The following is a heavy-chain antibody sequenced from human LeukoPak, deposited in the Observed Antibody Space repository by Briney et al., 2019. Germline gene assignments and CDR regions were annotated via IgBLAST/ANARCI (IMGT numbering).Heavy chain of an antibody. CDR1: GFTFSSYW. Sequence: GGSLRLSCAASGFTFSSYWMSWVRQAPGKGLEWVANIKQDGSEKYSVDSVKGRFTIARDNAKNSVYLEMNSLRADDTAVYYCARPARLMKGVVEVTALDDWGQGTLVTVSS. CDR3: ARPARLMKGVVEVTALDD. V-gene: IGHV3-7*01. J-gene: IGHJ4*02. D-gene: IGHD3-3*01. CDR2: IKQDGSEK.